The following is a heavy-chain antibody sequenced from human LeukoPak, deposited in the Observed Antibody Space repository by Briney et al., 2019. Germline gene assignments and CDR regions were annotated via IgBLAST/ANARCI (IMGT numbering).Heavy chain of an antibody. D-gene: IGHD3-10*01. V-gene: IGHV3-30-3*01. CDR1: GFTFSSYT. CDR2: ILYAGSEN. J-gene: IGHJ6*02. CDR3: ARAAHTTYVLGRYYYYAMDV. Sequence: GGSLRLSCAASGFTFSSYTMDWVRQAPGKGLEWVARILYAGSENYYADSVKGRFTISSDNPKNTLYLQMDSLRAEDTAVYYCARAAHTTYVLGRYYYYAMDVWGQGTTVTVSS.